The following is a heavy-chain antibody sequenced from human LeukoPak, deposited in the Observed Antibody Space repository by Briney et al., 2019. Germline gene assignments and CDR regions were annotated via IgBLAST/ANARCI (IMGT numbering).Heavy chain of an antibody. J-gene: IGHJ5*02. Sequence: ASVKVSCKASGYTFSNYGISWVRQAPGQGLEWMGWISAYNGNTNYAQKFQGRVTMTTDTSTSTAYMELRSLRSDDTAVYYCARMGGPYGGKPGHNWFDPWGQGTLVTVSS. CDR1: GYTFSNYG. V-gene: IGHV1-18*01. D-gene: IGHD4-23*01. CDR2: ISAYNGNT. CDR3: ARMGGPYGGKPGHNWFDP.